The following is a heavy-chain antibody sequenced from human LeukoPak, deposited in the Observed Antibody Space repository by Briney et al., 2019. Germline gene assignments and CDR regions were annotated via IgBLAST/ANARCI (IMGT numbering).Heavy chain of an antibody. CDR1: GFTFSSYW. D-gene: IGHD3-10*01. CDR2: IKQDGSEK. J-gene: IGHJ6*02. CDR3: ARVLFGELGGFYYYYYGMDV. V-gene: IGHV3-7*01. Sequence: GGSLRLSCAASGFTFSSYWMSWVRQAPGKGLEWVANIKQDGSEKYYVDSVKGRFTISRDNAKNSLYLQMNSLRAEDTAVYYCARVLFGELGGFYYYYYGMDVWGQGTTVTVSS.